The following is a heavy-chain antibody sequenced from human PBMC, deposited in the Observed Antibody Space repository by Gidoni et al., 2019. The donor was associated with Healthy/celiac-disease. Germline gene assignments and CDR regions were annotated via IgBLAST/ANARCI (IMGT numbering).Heavy chain of an antibody. V-gene: IGHV1-46*01. J-gene: IGHJ6*02. Sequence: QVQLVQSGAEVKKPGASVKVSCKASGYTFTSYYMHWVRQAPGQGLEWMGIINPSGGSTSYAQKFQGRVTMTRDTSTSTVYMELSSLRSEDTAVYYCARDMVVRDYGSGSYYNHYGMDVWGQGTTVTVSS. CDR1: GYTFTSYY. CDR2: INPSGGST. CDR3: ARDMVVRDYGSGSYYNHYGMDV. D-gene: IGHD3-10*01.